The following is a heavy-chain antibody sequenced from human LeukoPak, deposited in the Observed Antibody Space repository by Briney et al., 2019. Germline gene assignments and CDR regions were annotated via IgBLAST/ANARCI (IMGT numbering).Heavy chain of an antibody. CDR3: AKDLYSSGWYEPVDY. V-gene: IGHV3-30*02. CDR1: GFTFSTYV. CDR2: IRYDGSNK. J-gene: IGHJ4*02. D-gene: IGHD6-19*01. Sequence: PAGGSLRLSCAASGFTFSTYVMQWVRQAPGKGLEWVAFIRYDGSNKFYGDSVKGQFTISRDNSKNTLFLQLNSLRPDDTAVYYCAKDLYSSGWYEPVDYWGQGTMVAVSS.